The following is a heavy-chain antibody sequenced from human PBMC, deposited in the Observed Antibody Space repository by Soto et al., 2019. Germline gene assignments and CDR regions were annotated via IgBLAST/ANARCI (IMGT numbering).Heavy chain of an antibody. CDR1: GYTFDNYG. CDR2: IGAYNGDT. D-gene: IGHD2-21*01. V-gene: IGHV1-18*01. CDR3: GRGQSLARQVAPDY. Sequence: ASVKVSCKASGYTFDNYGISWVRQAPGQWLEWMGWIGAYNGDTNYAKNIQGRVTMTTDTSTSTAYMELRSLSSDDTAVYYSGRGQSLARQVAPDYWGQGTQVTVSS. J-gene: IGHJ4*02.